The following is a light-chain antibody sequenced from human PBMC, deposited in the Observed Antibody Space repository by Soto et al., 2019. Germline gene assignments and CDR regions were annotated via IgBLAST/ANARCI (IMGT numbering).Light chain of an antibody. CDR1: SCKIGTYA. CDR3: AAWDDRVNGVV. Sequence: QSVLTQPPSVSGTPGQSITISCSGSSCKIGTYALNCYQHLPGTAPKLLFSTYDQRPSGVADRFSGSKSGTSASLAISGLQSEDEADYYCAAWDDRVNGVVFGGGTKLTVL. J-gene: IGLJ2*01. V-gene: IGLV1-44*01. CDR2: TYD.